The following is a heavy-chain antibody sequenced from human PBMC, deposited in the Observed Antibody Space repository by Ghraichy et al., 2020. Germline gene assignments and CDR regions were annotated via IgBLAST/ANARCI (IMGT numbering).Heavy chain of an antibody. Sequence: ASVKVSCKASGYTFTSYDINWVRQATGQGLEWMGWMNPNSGNTGYAQKFQGRVTMTRNTSISTAYMELSSLRSEDTAVYYCARGPRYYDFWSGSMTGYWYFDLWGRGTLVTVSS. J-gene: IGHJ2*01. D-gene: IGHD3-3*01. V-gene: IGHV1-8*01. CDR2: MNPNSGNT. CDR3: ARGPRYYDFWSGSMTGYWYFDL. CDR1: GYTFTSYD.